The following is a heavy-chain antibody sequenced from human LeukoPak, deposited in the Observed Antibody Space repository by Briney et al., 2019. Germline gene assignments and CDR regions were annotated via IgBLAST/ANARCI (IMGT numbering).Heavy chain of an antibody. V-gene: IGHV5-51*01. Sequence: GESLKISCKGSGYRFTNYWIEWVRQMPGKGLEWMGSIYPGDSDTRYSPSFQGQVTISVDKSICTAYVQWISLKASDTAMYYCARRSGTYYYFDYWGQGTLVTVSS. CDR1: GYRFTNYW. D-gene: IGHD1-26*01. CDR3: ARRSGTYYYFDY. CDR2: IYPGDSDT. J-gene: IGHJ4*02.